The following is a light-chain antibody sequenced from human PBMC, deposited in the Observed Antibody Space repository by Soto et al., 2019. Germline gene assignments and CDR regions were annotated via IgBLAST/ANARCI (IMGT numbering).Light chain of an antibody. CDR1: ESVSTN. CDR3: QQYNNWPPNLT. V-gene: IGKV3-15*01. CDR2: GAS. Sequence: EIVMTQSPATLAVSPGERATLSCRASESVSTNLAWYQQKPGQAPRLLVYGASARATGIPGRFSGSGSATEFTLTISSLQSKDFAVYYCQQYNNWPPNLTFGGGTKVEIK. J-gene: IGKJ4*01.